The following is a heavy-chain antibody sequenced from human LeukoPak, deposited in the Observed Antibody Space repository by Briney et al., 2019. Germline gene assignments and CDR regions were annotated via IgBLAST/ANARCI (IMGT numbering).Heavy chain of an antibody. CDR2: ISYDGSNK. J-gene: IGHJ4*02. V-gene: IGHV3-30*03. CDR3: ARADSNIAARRIGFDY. D-gene: IGHD6-6*01. CDR1: GFTFSSYG. Sequence: PGGSLRFSCAASGFTFSSYGMHWVRQAPGKGLEWVAVISYDGSNKYYADSVKGRFTISRDNAKNSLYLQMNSLRAGDTALYYCARADSNIAARRIGFDYWGQGTLVTVSS.